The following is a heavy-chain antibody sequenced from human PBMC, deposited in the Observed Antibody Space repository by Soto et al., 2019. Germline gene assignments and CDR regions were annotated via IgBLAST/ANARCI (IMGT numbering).Heavy chain of an antibody. CDR3: ARARWYDAFNV. D-gene: IGHD2-15*01. CDR1: GFSISSGNY. J-gene: IGHJ3*01. Sequence: SETLSLTCAVSGFSISSGNYWGWIRKHPGKGLEWIGSVYHGGNTYYNPSLKSRVSISIDLSKNQFSLKLTSVTAAGTAAYYCARARWYDAFNVWGQGTVVTVSS. CDR2: VYHGGNT. V-gene: IGHV4-38-2*01.